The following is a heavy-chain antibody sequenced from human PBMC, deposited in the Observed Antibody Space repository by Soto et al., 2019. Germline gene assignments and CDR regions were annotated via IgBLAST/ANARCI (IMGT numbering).Heavy chain of an antibody. D-gene: IGHD5-18*01. CDR1: GCNLRNSR. V-gene: IGHV3-7*04. CDR3: VRGDGDYNDGNGYLARH. Sequence: GGSQRLSSAASGCNLRNSRMSWVRQAPGKGLEWVANIKQDGSDTYYVDSVKGRFTISRDNAKNTLYLQMNSLRAEDTAVYYCVRGDGDYNDGNGYLARHWGQGTLVTVSS. J-gene: IGHJ4*02. CDR2: IKQDGSDT.